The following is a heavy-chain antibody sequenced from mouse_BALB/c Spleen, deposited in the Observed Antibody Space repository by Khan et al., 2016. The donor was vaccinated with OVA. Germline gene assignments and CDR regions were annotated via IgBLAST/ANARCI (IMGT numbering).Heavy chain of an antibody. V-gene: IGHV5-6-3*01. CDR1: GFTFNNYG. J-gene: IGHJ2*01. D-gene: IGHD2-3*01. CDR2: INSSGGST. Sequence: EVELVESGGGLVQPGGSLKLSCAASGFTFNNYGMSWVRQTPDKRLELVAIINSSGGSTYYLDSVKDRFTISRDNGQSTLYLQMRSLTSEDTAIYYCSRDGYYETNFDYWGQGTTLTVSS. CDR3: SRDGYYETNFDY.